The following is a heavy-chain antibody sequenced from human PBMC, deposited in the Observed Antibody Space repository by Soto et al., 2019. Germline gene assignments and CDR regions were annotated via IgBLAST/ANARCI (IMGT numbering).Heavy chain of an antibody. CDR2: ISAYNGNT. Sequence: ASVKVSCKASGYTFTSYAISWVRQAPGQGLEWMGWISAYNGNTNYAQKLQGRVTMTTDTSTSTAYMELRSLRSDDTAVYFCARTFTTSQPYNWFDPWGQGTQVTVSS. V-gene: IGHV1-18*01. D-gene: IGHD3-16*01. CDR3: ARTFTTSQPYNWFDP. J-gene: IGHJ5*02. CDR1: GYTFTSYA.